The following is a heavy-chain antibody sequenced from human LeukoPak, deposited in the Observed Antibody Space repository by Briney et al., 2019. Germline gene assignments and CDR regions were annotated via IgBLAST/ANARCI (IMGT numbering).Heavy chain of an antibody. V-gene: IGHV1-46*01. D-gene: IGHD1-26*01. CDR3: ARGSIVGATESLGFDY. Sequence: GSVTVSCKASGYTFTSYGISWVRQAPGQGLEWMGIINPSGGSTTYAQKFQGRVTMTRDTSTSTVYMELSSLRSDDTAVYYCARGSIVGATESLGFDYWGPGSQEAVSS. CDR1: GYTFTSYG. J-gene: IGHJ4*02. CDR2: INPSGGST.